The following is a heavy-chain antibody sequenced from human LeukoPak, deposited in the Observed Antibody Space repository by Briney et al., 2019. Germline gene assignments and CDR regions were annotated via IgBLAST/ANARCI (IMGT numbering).Heavy chain of an antibody. Sequence: GGSLRLSCAASGFTFSSYAMSWIRQAPGKGLEWVSSISGSGGGTYYADSVKGRFTVSRDTSRNTLYLQMNSLRAEDTAVYYCAKAPVFTAAIEGVDNWGQGTLVTVSS. CDR1: GFTFSSYA. CDR2: ISGSGGGT. V-gene: IGHV3-23*01. CDR3: AKAPVFTAAIEGVDN. J-gene: IGHJ4*02. D-gene: IGHD2-2*01.